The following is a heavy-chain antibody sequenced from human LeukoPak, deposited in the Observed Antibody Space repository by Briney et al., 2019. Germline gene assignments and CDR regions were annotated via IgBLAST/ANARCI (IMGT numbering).Heavy chain of an antibody. CDR2: INPSGGST. D-gene: IGHD3-3*01. V-gene: IGHV1-46*01. J-gene: IGHJ4*02. CDR3: ARVPFGSGYPDY. Sequence: GASVKVFCKASGYTFTSYYMHWVRQAPGQGLEWMGIINPSGGSTSYAQKFQGRVTMTRDMSTSTVYMELSSLRSEDTAVYYCARVPFGSGYPDYWGQGTLVTVSS. CDR1: GYTFTSYY.